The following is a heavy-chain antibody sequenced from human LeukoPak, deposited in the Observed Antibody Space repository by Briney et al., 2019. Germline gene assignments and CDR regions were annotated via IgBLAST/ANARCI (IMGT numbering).Heavy chain of an antibody. CDR1: GFTFNNYV. CDR3: AEARVITSFDY. D-gene: IGHD3-22*01. Sequence: GGSLRLSCAASGFTFNNYVMSWVRQAPGKGLEWVSSVSGSGSTAYYADSVKGRFTISRDNSKNTLYLQMNTMRAEDTATYYCAEARVITSFDYWGQGILVTVSS. V-gene: IGHV3-23*01. CDR2: VSGSGSTA. J-gene: IGHJ4*02.